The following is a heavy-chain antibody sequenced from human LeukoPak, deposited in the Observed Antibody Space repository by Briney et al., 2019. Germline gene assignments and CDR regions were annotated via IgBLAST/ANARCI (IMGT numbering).Heavy chain of an antibody. CDR2: ISGSGDIT. D-gene: IGHD7-27*01. V-gene: IGHV3-23*01. Sequence: GGSLRLSCVGSSFTFSSFAMSWVRQSPGKGLEWVAGISGSGDITHYADSVKGRFTISRDNSKNTLYLQMSSLRAEDTAVYYCAKPIWIWGMPPFHHWPQGPLLPVPS. CDR3: AKPIWIWGMPPFHH. J-gene: IGHJ1*01. CDR1: SFTFSSFA.